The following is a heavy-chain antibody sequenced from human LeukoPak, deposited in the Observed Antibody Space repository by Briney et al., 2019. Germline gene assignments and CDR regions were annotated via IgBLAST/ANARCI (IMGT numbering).Heavy chain of an antibody. V-gene: IGHV4-59*01. CDR1: GGSISTYY. Sequence: SETLSLTCSVSGGSISTYYWSWIRQPPGKGLEWIGYIYDSGSTNYNPSLKSRVTISVDTSKNQFSLKLSSVTAADTAVYYCAREVPDDAFDIWGQGTMVTVSS. CDR2: IYDSGST. D-gene: IGHD1-14*01. CDR3: AREVPDDAFDI. J-gene: IGHJ3*02.